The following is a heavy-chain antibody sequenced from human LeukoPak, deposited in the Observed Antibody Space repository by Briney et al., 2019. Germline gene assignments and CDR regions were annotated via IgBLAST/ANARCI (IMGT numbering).Heavy chain of an antibody. Sequence: GGSLRLSCAASGFSVSRNYLSWVRQAPGKGLEWVSVIYGGATTDYADSVRGRFTISTDSSKNTLYLQMNSLRDEDTSVYYCARGGRTDSGSYPYGMDVWGQGATVTVSS. CDR2: IYGGATT. CDR3: ARGGRTDSGSYPYGMDV. CDR1: GFSVSRNY. J-gene: IGHJ6*02. V-gene: IGHV3-66*01. D-gene: IGHD3-10*01.